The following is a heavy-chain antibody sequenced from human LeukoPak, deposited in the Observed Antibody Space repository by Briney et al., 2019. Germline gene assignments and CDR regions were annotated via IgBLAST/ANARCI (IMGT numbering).Heavy chain of an antibody. Sequence: SETLSLTCTVSGGSISSSSYYWGWIRQPPGKGLEWIGSIYYSGSTYYNPSLKSRVTISVDTSKNQFSLKLSSVTAADTAVYYCAKVDFYYYYYMDVWGKGTTVTVSS. CDR3: AKVDFYYYYYMDV. J-gene: IGHJ6*03. CDR1: GGSISSSSYY. D-gene: IGHD3/OR15-3a*01. CDR2: IYYSGST. V-gene: IGHV4-39*07.